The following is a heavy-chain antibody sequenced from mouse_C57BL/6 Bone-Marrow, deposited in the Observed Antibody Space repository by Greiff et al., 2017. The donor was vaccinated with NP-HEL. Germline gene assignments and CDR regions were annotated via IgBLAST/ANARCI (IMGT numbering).Heavy chain of an antibody. J-gene: IGHJ2*01. CDR3: ARDGGRSYFDY. CDR1: GFTFSDFY. V-gene: IGHV7-1*01. Sequence: EVQVVESGGGLVQSGRSLRLSCATSGFTFSDFYMEWVRQAPGKGLEWIAASRNKANDYTTEYSASVKGRFIVSRDTSQSILYLQMNALRAEDTAIYYCARDGGRSYFDYWGQGTTLTVSS. CDR2: SRNKANDYTT.